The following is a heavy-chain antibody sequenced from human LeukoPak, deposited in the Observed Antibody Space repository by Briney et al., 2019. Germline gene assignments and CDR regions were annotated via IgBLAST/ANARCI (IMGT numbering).Heavy chain of an antibody. Sequence: GGSLRLSCAASGFTFSSYAMSWVRQAPGKGLEWVSAISGSGGSTYYADSVKGRFTISRDNSKNTLYLQMNSLRAEDTAVYYCAKALQYSYGGGYFDYRGQGTLVTVSS. V-gene: IGHV3-23*01. CDR1: GFTFSSYA. CDR2: ISGSGGST. D-gene: IGHD5-18*01. J-gene: IGHJ4*02. CDR3: AKALQYSYGGGYFDY.